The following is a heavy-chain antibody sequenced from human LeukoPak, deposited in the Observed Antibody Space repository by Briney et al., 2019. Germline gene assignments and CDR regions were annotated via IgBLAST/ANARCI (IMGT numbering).Heavy chain of an antibody. CDR3: AKGRRGSQIQLWPH. D-gene: IGHD5-18*01. J-gene: IGHJ4*02. V-gene: IGHV3-23*01. CDR2: ISGSGGST. CDR1: GFTFSSYA. Sequence: GGSLRLSCAASGFTFSSYAMSWVRQAPGKGLEWVSAISGSGGSTYYADSVKGRFTISRDNSRNTLYLQMNSLRAEDTAVYYCAKGRRGSQIQLWPHWGQGTLVTVSS.